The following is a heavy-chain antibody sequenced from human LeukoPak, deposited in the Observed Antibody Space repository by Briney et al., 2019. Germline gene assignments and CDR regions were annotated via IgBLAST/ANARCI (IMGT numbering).Heavy chain of an antibody. CDR1: GFSVSGYW. V-gene: IGHV3-7*01. J-gene: IGHJ4*02. Sequence: PGGSLRLSCAVSGFSVSGYWMTWVRQAPGKGLKGLANIKQDGSEKNYVDSVKGRFTISRDNAENSLFLQMNSLRVEDTAVYYCAREWQGGIAAAGTRIEGDYWGQGTLVAVSS. CDR3: AREWQGGIAAAGTRIEGDY. D-gene: IGHD6-25*01. CDR2: IKQDGSEK.